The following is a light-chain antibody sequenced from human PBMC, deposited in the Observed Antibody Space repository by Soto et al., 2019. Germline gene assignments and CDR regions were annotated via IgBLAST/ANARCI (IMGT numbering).Light chain of an antibody. V-gene: IGKV1-27*01. Sequence: DIQMTQSPSSLSASVGDRVTIACRASQDISNYLAWFQQKPGKVPKLLIFAASALQSGVPSRFSGSGSGTDFTLTIGSLQPEDVATYYCQTYDTAPAWAFGQGTRVEIK. CDR3: QTYDTAPAWA. CDR2: AAS. J-gene: IGKJ1*01. CDR1: QDISNY.